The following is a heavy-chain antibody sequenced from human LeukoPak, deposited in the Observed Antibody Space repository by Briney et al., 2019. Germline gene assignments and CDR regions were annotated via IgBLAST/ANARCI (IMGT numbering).Heavy chain of an antibody. CDR3: ASGLTAQDALDI. Sequence: SETLSLTCNVSGGSISSYHWSWIRQPPGKGLEWIGYIYYSGSTNYNPSLKSRVTISVDTSKNQFSLKLTSVTAADTAVYYCASGLTAQDALDIWGQGTMVTVSS. CDR1: GGSISSYH. CDR2: IYYSGST. J-gene: IGHJ3*02. V-gene: IGHV4-59*01. D-gene: IGHD2-21*02.